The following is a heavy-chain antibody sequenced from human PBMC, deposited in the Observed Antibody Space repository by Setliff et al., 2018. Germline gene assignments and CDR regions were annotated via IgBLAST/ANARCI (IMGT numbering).Heavy chain of an antibody. Sequence: SETLSLTCIVSGESIDSVATGNHYWNWIRQPVGKGLEWIGHIYTSWSTNYNPSLKGRATLSIDASKRQFSLKLTSVTAADTAVYYCARMSGFRYMDVWGKGTTVTVSS. D-gene: IGHD3-3*01. CDR2: IYTSWST. V-gene: IGHV4-61*09. CDR1: GESIDSVATGNHY. CDR3: ARMSGFRYMDV. J-gene: IGHJ6*03.